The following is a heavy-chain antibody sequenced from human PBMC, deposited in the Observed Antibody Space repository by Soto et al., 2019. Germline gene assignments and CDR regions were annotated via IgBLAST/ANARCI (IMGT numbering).Heavy chain of an antibody. J-gene: IGHJ4*02. CDR2: ISYDGRNK. D-gene: IGHD4-17*01. V-gene: IGHV3-30*18. CDR3: AKLPYGDYGVDY. CDR1: GFTFSSYG. Sequence: QVQLVEYGGGVVQPGRSLRLSCAASGFTFSSYGMHWVRQAPGKVLEWVAVISYDGRNKYYSDSLKGRFTISRDKSKNTLYLQMNRLRAEDTAVYYCAKLPYGDYGVDYWGQGTLVTVSS.